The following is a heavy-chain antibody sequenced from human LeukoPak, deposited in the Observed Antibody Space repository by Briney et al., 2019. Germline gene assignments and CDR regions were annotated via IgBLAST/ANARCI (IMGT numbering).Heavy chain of an antibody. J-gene: IGHJ4*02. CDR3: ARAAGELLPFDYFDY. V-gene: IGHV3-21*06. CDR2: ITSSSSYI. CDR1: GFTFGRYS. Sequence: GGALRLSCAASGFTFGRYSMNWVRQAPGKGLEWVSSITSSSSYIYYADSVKGRFTISRDNVKNSLYLQMHSLRAEDTAVYYCARAAGELLPFDYFDYWGQGTLVTVSS. D-gene: IGHD3-10*01.